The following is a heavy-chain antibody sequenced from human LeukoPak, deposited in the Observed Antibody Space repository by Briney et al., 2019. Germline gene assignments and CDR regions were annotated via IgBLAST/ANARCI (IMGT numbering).Heavy chain of an antibody. V-gene: IGHV3-15*01. Sequence: PGGSLRLSWAASGFTFSNAWLSWVRQAPGKGLEWVGRIKSKTDGGTTDYAAPVKGRFTISRHDSKNTLCLQMNSLKTEDTAVDYSTTGILWGQGTLVSVSS. CDR1: GFTFSNAW. J-gene: IGHJ1*01. CDR3: TTGIL. CDR2: IKSKTDGGTT.